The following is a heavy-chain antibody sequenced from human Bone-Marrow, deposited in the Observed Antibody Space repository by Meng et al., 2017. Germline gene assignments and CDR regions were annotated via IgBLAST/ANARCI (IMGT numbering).Heavy chain of an antibody. Sequence: VQWVGSGGGLVQPGGSLRLSCAASGFTFSDHYMDWVRQAPGKGLEWVAVISYDGSNKYYADSVKGRFTISRDNSKNTLYLQMNSLRAEDTAVYYCARFALLDYWGQGTLVTVSS. CDR3: ARFALLDY. J-gene: IGHJ4*02. CDR1: GFTFSDHY. V-gene: IGHV3-30*01. CDR2: ISYDGSNK. D-gene: IGHD3-10*01.